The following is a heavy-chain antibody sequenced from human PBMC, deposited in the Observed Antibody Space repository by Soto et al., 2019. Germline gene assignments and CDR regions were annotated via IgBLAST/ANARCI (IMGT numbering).Heavy chain of an antibody. J-gene: IGHJ4*02. D-gene: IGHD6-19*01. CDR3: ATASSSGWSLPFDY. Sequence: GGSLRLSCAASGFTFNNYAMHWVRQAPGKGLEWVAVTSYDEKNKYQTDSVKGRFTISRDNSKNTLYLQMNNLRTEDTAVYYCATASSSGWSLPFDYWGQGTLVTVSS. CDR2: TSYDEKNK. V-gene: IGHV3-30*04. CDR1: GFTFNNYA.